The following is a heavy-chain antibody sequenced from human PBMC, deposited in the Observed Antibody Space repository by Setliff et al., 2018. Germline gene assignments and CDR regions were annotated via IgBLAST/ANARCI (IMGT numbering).Heavy chain of an antibody. D-gene: IGHD2-8*01. J-gene: IGHJ4*02. CDR3: ARDLTDYNGAVFDS. CDR2: VYTTGST. CDR1: GGSVSSGSYY. Sequence: KTSETLSLTCSVSGGSVSSGSYYWSWIRQAAGKGLEWIGHVYTTGSTNYNPSLKSRVSISVDTPNNQFSLKVFSLTAADTAVYYCARDLTDYNGAVFDSWGRGTLVTVSS. V-gene: IGHV4-61*09.